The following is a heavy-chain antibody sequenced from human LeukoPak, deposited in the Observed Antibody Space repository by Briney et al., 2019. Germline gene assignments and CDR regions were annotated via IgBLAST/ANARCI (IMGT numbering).Heavy chain of an antibody. J-gene: IGHJ4*02. CDR1: GFTFSSYA. Sequence: PGGSLRLSCAASGFTFSSYAMSWVRQAPGKGLERVSAISGSGGSTYYADSVKGRFTISRDNSKNTLYLQMNSLRAEDTAVYYCATDRHGSWIQARWGQGTLVTVSS. V-gene: IGHV3-23*01. CDR2: ISGSGGST. D-gene: IGHD5-18*01. CDR3: ATDRHGSWIQAR.